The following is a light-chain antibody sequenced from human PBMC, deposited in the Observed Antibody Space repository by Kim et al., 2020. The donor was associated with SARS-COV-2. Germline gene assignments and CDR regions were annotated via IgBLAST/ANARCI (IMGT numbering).Light chain of an antibody. CDR2: ADK. J-gene: IGLJ2*01. Sequence: SYELTQPPSVSVSPGQTATISCSGDRLGDKYAFWYQQKPGQSPVLVIYADKKRPSGIPERFTGSNSGNTATLTISGTQAMDEADYYCQAWDSNTVVFGGGTKLTVL. CDR1: RLGDKY. CDR3: QAWDSNTVV. V-gene: IGLV3-1*01.